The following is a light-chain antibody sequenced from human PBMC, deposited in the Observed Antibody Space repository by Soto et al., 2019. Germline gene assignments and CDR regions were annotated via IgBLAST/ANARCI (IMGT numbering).Light chain of an antibody. V-gene: IGKV3D-20*02. CDR3: QQRSNWSIT. CDR2: SVS. CDR1: QSVSNDY. Sequence: EIVMTQSPATLSVSAGEIATLSCRASQSVSNDYVAWVQQKPGQTPRLLIYSVSSRATGIPDRFSGSGSGTDFTLTISRLEPEDFAVYYCQQRSNWSITFGQGTRLEIK. J-gene: IGKJ5*01.